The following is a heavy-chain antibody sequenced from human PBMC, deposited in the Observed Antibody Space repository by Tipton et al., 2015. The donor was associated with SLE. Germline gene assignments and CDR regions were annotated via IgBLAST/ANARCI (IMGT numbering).Heavy chain of an antibody. CDR3: ARDLGRRYWFDP. Sequence: TLSLTCTVSSGSVSSGAYYWSWIRQHPGKGLEWIGEINHAGGINYNPSLKSRVAISVDTSKNQFSLKLSSVTAADTAVYYCARDLGRRYWFDPWGQGTLVTVSS. J-gene: IGHJ5*02. CDR1: SGSVSSGAYY. V-gene: IGHV4-31*03. CDR2: INHAGGI.